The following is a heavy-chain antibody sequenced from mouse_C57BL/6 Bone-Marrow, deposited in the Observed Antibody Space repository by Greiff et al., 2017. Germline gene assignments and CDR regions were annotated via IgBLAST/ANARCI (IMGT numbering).Heavy chain of an antibody. CDR3: ARPGTDFDV. CDR2: IYPRSGNT. Sequence: VKLVESGAELARPGASVKLSCKASGYTFTSYGISWVKQRTGQGLEWIGEIYPRSGNTYYNEKFKGKATLTADKSSSTAYMELRSLTSEDSAVYFCARPGTDFDVWGTGTTVTVSS. CDR1: GYTFTSYG. D-gene: IGHD4-1*01. J-gene: IGHJ1*03. V-gene: IGHV1-81*01.